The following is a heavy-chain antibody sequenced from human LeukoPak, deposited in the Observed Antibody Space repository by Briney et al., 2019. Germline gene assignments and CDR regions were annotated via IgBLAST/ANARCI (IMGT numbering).Heavy chain of an antibody. CDR3: ARPSRDGYNPYYFDY. CDR1: GGTFSSYA. J-gene: IGHJ4*02. V-gene: IGHV1-69*13. D-gene: IGHD5-24*01. CDR2: IIPIFGTA. Sequence: ASVKVSCKASGGTFSSYAISWVRQAPGQGLEWMGGIIPIFGTANYAQKFKGRVTITADESTSTAYMELSSLRSEDTAVYYCARPSRDGYNPYYFDYWGQGTLVTVSS.